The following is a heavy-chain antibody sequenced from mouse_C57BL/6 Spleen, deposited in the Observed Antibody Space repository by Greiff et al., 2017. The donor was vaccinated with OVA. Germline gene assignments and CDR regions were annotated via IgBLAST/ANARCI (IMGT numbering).Heavy chain of an antibody. Sequence: QVQLQQSGAELVRPGASVTLSCKASGYTFTDYEMHWVKQTPVHGLEWIGAIDPETGGTAYNQKFKGKAIRTADKSSSTAYMELRSLTSEDSAVYYCTRFYVYWGQGTTLTVSS. J-gene: IGHJ2*01. CDR1: GYTFTDYE. V-gene: IGHV1-15*01. D-gene: IGHD1-1*01. CDR2: IDPETGGT. CDR3: TRFYVY.